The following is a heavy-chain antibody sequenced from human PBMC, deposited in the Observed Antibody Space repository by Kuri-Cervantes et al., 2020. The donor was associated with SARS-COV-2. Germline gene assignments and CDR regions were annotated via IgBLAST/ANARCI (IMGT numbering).Heavy chain of an antibody. D-gene: IGHD3-22*01. CDR3: ARGESPTTYYYDSNYYFDY. V-gene: IGHV1-69*13. CDR1: GGTFSSYA. Sequence: SVKVSCKASGGTFSSYAISWVRQAPGQGLEWMGGIIPIFGTANYAQKFQGRVTITADESTSTAYMELSSLRSEDTAVYYCARGESPTTYYYDSNYYFDYWGRGTLVTVSS. J-gene: IGHJ4*02. CDR2: IIPIFGTA.